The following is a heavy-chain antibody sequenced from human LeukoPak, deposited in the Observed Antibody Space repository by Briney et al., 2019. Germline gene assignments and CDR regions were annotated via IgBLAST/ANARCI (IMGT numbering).Heavy chain of an antibody. V-gene: IGHV3-48*03. CDR3: ARAHNWKYGSFDF. CDR1: GFTFSSYE. Sequence: GESLRLSCAASGFTFSSYEMNWVGQAPGKGLEWVSYVSSSGSTIYYADSVKGRFTISRDNAKNALYLQRSSLRAEDTAVYYCARAHNWKYGSFDFWGQGTLVTVSS. CDR2: VSSSGSTI. D-gene: IGHD1-7*01. J-gene: IGHJ4*02.